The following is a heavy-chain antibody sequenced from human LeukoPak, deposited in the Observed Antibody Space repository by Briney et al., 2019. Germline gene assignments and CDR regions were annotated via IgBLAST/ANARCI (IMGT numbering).Heavy chain of an antibody. CDR1: GFTFSGYW. CDR3: ARIIWNDVDY. V-gene: IGHV3-74*01. J-gene: IGHJ4*02. CDR2: INSDGSTT. Sequence: GGSLRLSCAASGFTFSGYWMHWVRQAPGKGPVWVSRINSDGSTTDYADSVKGRFTISRNNAKNTLYLQMNSLRAEDTAVYYCARIIWNDVDYWGQGTLVTVSS. D-gene: IGHD1-1*01.